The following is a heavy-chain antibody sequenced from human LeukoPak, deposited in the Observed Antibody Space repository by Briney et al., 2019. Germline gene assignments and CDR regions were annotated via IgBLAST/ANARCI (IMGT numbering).Heavy chain of an antibody. CDR1: GFTFSSYW. V-gene: IGHV3-7*01. Sequence: GGSLRLSCAASGFTFSSYWMTWVRQAPGKGLEWVANIKQDGSEKYYADSVKGRFTISKDSSENTLYLQMNSLRADDTAMYYCARWGGTRQFYFDYWGQGTLATVSS. D-gene: IGHD3-16*01. CDR3: ARWGGTRQFYFDY. J-gene: IGHJ4*02. CDR2: IKQDGSEK.